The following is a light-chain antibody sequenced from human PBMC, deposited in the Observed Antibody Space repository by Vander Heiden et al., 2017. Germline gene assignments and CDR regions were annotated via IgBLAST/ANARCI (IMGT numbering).Light chain of an antibody. Sequence: MTQSPSSLSASVGDRVTITCRASQSISSYLNWYQQKPGKAPKLLIYAASSLQSGVPSRFSGSGSGTDFTLTISSLQPEDFATYYCQQSYSTQFTFGPGTKVXIK. CDR3: QQSYSTQFT. CDR1: QSISSY. J-gene: IGKJ3*01. CDR2: AAS. V-gene: IGKV1-39*01.